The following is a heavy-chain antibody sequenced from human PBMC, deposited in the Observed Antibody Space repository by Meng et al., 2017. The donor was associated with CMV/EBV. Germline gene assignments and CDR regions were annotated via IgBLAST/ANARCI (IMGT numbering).Heavy chain of an antibody. CDR2: ISSSSSYI. V-gene: IGHV3-21*01. D-gene: IGHD2-2*01. CDR3: ARDLKPDIVVVPAAYYFDY. CDR1: FSSYR. Sequence: FSSYRMNWVRQAPGKGLEWVSSISSSSSYIYYADSVKGRFTISRDNAKNSLYLQMNSLRAEDTAVYYCARDLKPDIVVVPAAYYFDYWGQGTLVTVSS. J-gene: IGHJ4*02.